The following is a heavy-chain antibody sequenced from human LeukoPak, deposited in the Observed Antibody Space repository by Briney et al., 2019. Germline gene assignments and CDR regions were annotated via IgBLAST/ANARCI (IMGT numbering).Heavy chain of an antibody. CDR2: IYSSGST. Sequence: SETLPLTCTVSGGSISSYYWSWIRQPAGKGLEWIGRIYSSGSTHYNPSLKSRVTMSVDTSTNHFSLNLSSVTAADTAVYYCARDRTYGGNSGFDYWGQGTLVTVSS. CDR1: GGSISSYY. J-gene: IGHJ4*02. V-gene: IGHV4-4*07. D-gene: IGHD4-23*01. CDR3: ARDRTYGGNSGFDY.